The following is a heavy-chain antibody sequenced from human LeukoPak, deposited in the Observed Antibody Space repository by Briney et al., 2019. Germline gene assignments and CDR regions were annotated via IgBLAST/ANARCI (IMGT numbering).Heavy chain of an antibody. J-gene: IGHJ3*02. V-gene: IGHV6-1*01. CDR3: ARDKEDDAFDI. Sequence: SQTRSLTFAIAGDSFSINNTALNWIRQAPSRGLEWLGRTYYRSKWYNDYATSVKSRITINPDTSKNQLSLQLNSVTPEDTAMYYCARDKEDDAFDIWGQGTMVTVSS. CDR2: TYYRSKWYN. CDR1: GDSFSINNTA.